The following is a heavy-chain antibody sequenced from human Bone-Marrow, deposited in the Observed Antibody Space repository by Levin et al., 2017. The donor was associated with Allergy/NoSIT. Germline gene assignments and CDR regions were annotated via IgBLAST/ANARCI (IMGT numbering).Heavy chain of an antibody. D-gene: IGHD3-9*01. CDR3: ASWRRPSYYDILGRAYYFES. V-gene: IGHV4-34*01. CDR2: VSESGST. CDR1: GESLSGFY. Sequence: PSETLSLTCAVSGESLSGFYWTWIRQSPGKGLEWLGEVSESGSTNYNPSLKSRVTISIDTSKNQFSLKLNSVTAADTAVYYCASWRRPSYYDILGRAYYFESWGQGTLVTVSS. J-gene: IGHJ4*02.